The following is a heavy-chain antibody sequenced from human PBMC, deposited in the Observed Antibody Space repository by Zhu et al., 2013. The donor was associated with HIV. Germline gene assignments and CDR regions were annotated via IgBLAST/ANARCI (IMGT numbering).Heavy chain of an antibody. CDR3: AKVIVGATVRGPYDY. D-gene: IGHD1-26*01. CDR2: IIGSGGNK. J-gene: IGHJ4*02. V-gene: IGHV3-23*01. Sequence: EVQLLESGGGLVQPGESLRLSCAASGFSFSSYAMSWVRQAPGKGLEWVALIIGSGGNKYYGDSVKGRFAISRDNSKNTVFLQMNSLRAEDTAVYYCAKVIVGATVRGPYDYWGQGTLVTVSS. CDR1: GFSFSSYA.